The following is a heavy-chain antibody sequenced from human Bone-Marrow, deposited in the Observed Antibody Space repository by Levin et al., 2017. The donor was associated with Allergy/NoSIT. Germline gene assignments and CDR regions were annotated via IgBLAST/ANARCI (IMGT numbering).Heavy chain of an antibody. CDR1: GFTFSSYA. Sequence: PGGSLRLSCAASGFTFSSYAMSWVRQAPGKGLEWVSAISGSGGSTYYADSVKGRFTISRDNSKNTLYLQMNSLRAEDTAVYYCAKDTLYSYGLTDDYYYGMDVWGQGTTVTVSS. CDR3: AKDTLYSYGLTDDYYYGMDV. D-gene: IGHD5-18*01. V-gene: IGHV3-23*01. CDR2: ISGSGGST. J-gene: IGHJ6*02.